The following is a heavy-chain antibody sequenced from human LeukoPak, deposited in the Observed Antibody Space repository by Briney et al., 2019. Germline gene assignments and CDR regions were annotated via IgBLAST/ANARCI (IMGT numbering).Heavy chain of an antibody. D-gene: IGHD6-19*01. CDR1: GYSISSGHY. V-gene: IGHV4-38-2*02. J-gene: IGHJ3*01. CDR2: IYHSGST. Sequence: SETLSLTCTVSGYSISSGHYWGWIRQPPGKGLEWIGSIYHSGSTYYNPSLKSRVTISVDTSKNQFSLRLTSVTAADTAVYYCARTVGIAVAEDAFALWGQGTMVTVSS. CDR3: ARTVGIAVAEDAFAL.